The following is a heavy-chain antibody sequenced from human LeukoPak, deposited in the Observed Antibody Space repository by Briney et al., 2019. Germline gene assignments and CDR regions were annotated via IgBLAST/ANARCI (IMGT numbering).Heavy chain of an antibody. V-gene: IGHV3-15*01. CDR3: TTLSNPSFWSGTDYYYYYMDV. D-gene: IGHD3-3*01. Sequence: GGSLRLSCAASGFTFNNAWMSWVRQAPGKGLEWVGRIKSKTDGGTTDYAAPVKGGFTISRDDSKNTLDLQMNSLKTEDTAVYYCTTLSNPSFWSGTDYYYYYMDVWGKGTTVTVSS. CDR1: GFTFNNAW. CDR2: IKSKTDGGTT. J-gene: IGHJ6*03.